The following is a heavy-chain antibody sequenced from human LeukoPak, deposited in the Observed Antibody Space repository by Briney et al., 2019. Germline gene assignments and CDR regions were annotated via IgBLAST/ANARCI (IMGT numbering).Heavy chain of an antibody. D-gene: IGHD1-1*01. Sequence: PSATLSLPCTVFGGSISSYYWSWIRQPPGTRLKCIGYMYYTVSTNYNHSLKSRVAISVNTSNTQFSLKLFSVTATSTTLDYSAGVGDWNDLVYWVEGRLLTVCS. V-gene: IGHV4-59*01. CDR1: GGSISSYY. CDR2: MYYTVST. J-gene: IGHJ4*02. CDR3: AGVGDWNDLVY.